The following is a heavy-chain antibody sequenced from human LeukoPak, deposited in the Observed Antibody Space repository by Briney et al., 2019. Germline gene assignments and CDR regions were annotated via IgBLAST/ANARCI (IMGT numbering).Heavy chain of an antibody. D-gene: IGHD4-17*01. V-gene: IGHV3-23*01. Sequence: GDSLILSCAASGFSFNIYAMSWVRQPPGKGLEWVAAIDRSGGSTFYADSVKGRFTISKDNSKNTLYLQINSLRVDDTAIYYCARGSHGEHDSWGQGTLVTVSS. CDR1: GFSFNIYA. CDR2: IDRSGGST. CDR3: ARGSHGEHDS. J-gene: IGHJ5*01.